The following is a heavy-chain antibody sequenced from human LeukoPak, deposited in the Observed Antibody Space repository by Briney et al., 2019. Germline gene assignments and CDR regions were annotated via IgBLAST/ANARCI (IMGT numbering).Heavy chain of an antibody. V-gene: IGHV1-2*02. CDR1: GYSLTHHS. J-gene: IGHJ4*02. CDR3: AMILYATGSPTYYLDY. CDR2: INPKNGDT. D-gene: IGHD2-8*01. Sequence: GASVKVSYTASGYSLTHHSLLWLRPAPGQGLEWMGWINPKNGDTNYAQNFQGRVTMTRDTSISTVYMEVSWLRSGDTAVYYCAMILYATGSPTYYLDYWGQGTLVTVSP.